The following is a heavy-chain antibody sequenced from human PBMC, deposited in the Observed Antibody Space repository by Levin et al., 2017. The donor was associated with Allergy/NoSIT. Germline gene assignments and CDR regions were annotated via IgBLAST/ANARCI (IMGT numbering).Heavy chain of an antibody. J-gene: IGHJ6*02. CDR1: GGSISNEDYY. V-gene: IGHV4-39*07. D-gene: IGHD3-10*01. CDR3: AGEPNSPYYYHYGLDV. CDR2: VYYDGSA. Sequence: SETLSLTCTVSGGSISNEDYYWAWVRQPPGKGLEWIGSVYYDGSAYYDPSLKSRVTISIDTSKNQFSLRVNSVTAADTAIYYCAGEPNSPYYYHYGLDVWGQGTTVTVSS.